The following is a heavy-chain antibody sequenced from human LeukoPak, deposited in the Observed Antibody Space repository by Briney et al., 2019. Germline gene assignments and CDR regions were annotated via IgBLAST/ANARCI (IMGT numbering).Heavy chain of an antibody. D-gene: IGHD2-2*01. CDR1: GFTFSNYW. CDR3: AGGYYAGY. Sequence: GGSLRLSCVGSGFTFSNYWINWVRQAPGKGLEWVGNINEDGSRKNYADSVKGRFTISRDNSKNSLYLQMDSLRAEATALYYCAGGYYAGYWGQGTQVTVSS. V-gene: IGHV3-7*04. J-gene: IGHJ4*02. CDR2: INEDGSRK.